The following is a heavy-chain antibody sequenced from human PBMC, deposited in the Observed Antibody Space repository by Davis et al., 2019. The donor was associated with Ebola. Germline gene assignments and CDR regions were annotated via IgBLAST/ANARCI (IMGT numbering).Heavy chain of an antibody. CDR2: IYYSGST. V-gene: IGHV4-59*01. CDR1: ACSISSYY. Sequence: MPSETLSLTCTLSACSISSYYWSWIRQPPGKGLEWIGYIYYSGSTNYNPSLKSRVTISVDTSKNQFSLKLSSVTAADTAVYYCARRDGSSGWYNYYGMDVWGQGTTVTVSS. D-gene: IGHD6-19*01. CDR3: ARRDGSSGWYNYYGMDV. J-gene: IGHJ6*02.